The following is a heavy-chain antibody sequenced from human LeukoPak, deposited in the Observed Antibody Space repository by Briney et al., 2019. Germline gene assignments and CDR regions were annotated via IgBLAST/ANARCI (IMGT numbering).Heavy chain of an antibody. J-gene: IGHJ4*02. CDR1: GFTFSSYA. Sequence: GGSPRLSCAASGFTFSSYAMSWVRQAPGKGLEWVSAISGSGGTTYYADSVKGRFTISRDNSKNTLYLQMNSLRAEDTAEYYCAKVSSFTTVYWGQGTLVTVSS. CDR3: AKVSSFTTVY. CDR2: ISGSGGTT. V-gene: IGHV3-23*01. D-gene: IGHD4-17*01.